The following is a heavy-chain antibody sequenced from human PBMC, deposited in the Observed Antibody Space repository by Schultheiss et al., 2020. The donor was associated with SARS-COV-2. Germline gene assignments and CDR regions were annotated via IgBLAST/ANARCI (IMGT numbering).Heavy chain of an antibody. D-gene: IGHD3-16*01. Sequence: GGSLRLSCAASGFTVSSNYMSWVRQAPGKGLEWVGRIKSKTDGGTTDYAAPVKGRFTISRDNAKNSLYLQMNSLRAEDTAVYYCARVFGSIIDPVNYYYGMDVWGQGTTVTVSS. J-gene: IGHJ6*02. CDR2: IKSKTDGGTT. CDR3: ARVFGSIIDPVNYYYGMDV. V-gene: IGHV3-15*05. CDR1: GFTVSSNY.